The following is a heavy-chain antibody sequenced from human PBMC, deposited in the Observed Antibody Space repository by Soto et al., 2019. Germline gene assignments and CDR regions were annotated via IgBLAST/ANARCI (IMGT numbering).Heavy chain of an antibody. CDR2: IYPGDSDT. V-gene: IGHV5-51*01. J-gene: IGHJ6*02. D-gene: IGHD3-3*01. CDR3: ARGPTILWSGYLPDHYGMDV. CDR1: GYSFTSYW. Sequence: PGESLKISCKGSGYSFTSYWIGWVRQMPGKGLEWMGIIYPGDSDTRYSPSFQGQVTISADKSISTAYLQWSSLKASDTAMYYCARGPTILWSGYLPDHYGMDVWGQGTTVPVSS.